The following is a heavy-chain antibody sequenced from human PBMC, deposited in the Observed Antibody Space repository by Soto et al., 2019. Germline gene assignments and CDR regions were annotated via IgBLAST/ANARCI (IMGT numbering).Heavy chain of an antibody. V-gene: IGHV1-69*01. Sequence: QVQLVQSGAEVKKPGSSVKVSCKASGGTFSSYAISWVRQAPGQGLEWMGGIIPIFGTANYAQKFQGRVTITADESTSPAYMELSSLRSEDTAVYYCARVGRKGYSSSWYYFDYWGQGTLVTVSS. D-gene: IGHD6-13*01. CDR3: ARVGRKGYSSSWYYFDY. CDR2: IIPIFGTA. J-gene: IGHJ4*02. CDR1: GGTFSSYA.